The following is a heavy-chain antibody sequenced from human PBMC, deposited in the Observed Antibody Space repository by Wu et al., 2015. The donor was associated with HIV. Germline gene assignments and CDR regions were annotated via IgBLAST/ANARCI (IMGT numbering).Heavy chain of an antibody. CDR1: GGTFSRYT. CDR2: IIPILGSA. V-gene: IGHV1-69*16. CDR3: ARDGSSIAARGPDYYYMDV. D-gene: IGHD6-6*01. Sequence: QVQLVQSGAEVKKPGSSVKVSCKASGGTFSRYTISWVRQAPGQGLEWMGGIIPILGSANYAQKLQGRVTITTDESTSTAYMELSRLRSEDTAVYYCARDGSSIAARGPDYYYMDVVGTKGPRSPSP. J-gene: IGHJ6*03.